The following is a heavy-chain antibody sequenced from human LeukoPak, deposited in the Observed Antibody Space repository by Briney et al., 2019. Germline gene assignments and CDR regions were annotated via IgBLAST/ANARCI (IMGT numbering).Heavy chain of an antibody. CDR2: INPNSGGT. CDR1: GYTFTGYY. CDR3: ARGSRGREVVAATFFDY. J-gene: IGHJ4*02. V-gene: IGHV1-2*02. D-gene: IGHD2-15*01. Sequence: ASVKVSCKASGYTFTGYYMHWVRQAPGQGLEWMGWINPNSGGTNYAQKFQGRVTMTRDTSISTAYMELSRLRSDDTAVYYCARGSRGREVVAATFFDYWGQGTLVTVSS.